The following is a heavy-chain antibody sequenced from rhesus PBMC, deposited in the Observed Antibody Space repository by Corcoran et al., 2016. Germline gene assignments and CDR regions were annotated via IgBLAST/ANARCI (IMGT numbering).Heavy chain of an antibody. V-gene: IGHV4-127*01. CDR2: RGGNSGST. Sequence: QLQLQESGPGLVKPSETLSLTCAVSGYSIISGYGWLWIRQPPGKGLEGIGCRGGNSGSTNYKPSLESRGTNSEDTAKNQFSLALSSVTAADTAVYYCARDFGDYYSGSHYSGGFDYWGQGVLVTVSS. CDR1: GYSIISGYG. D-gene: IGHD3-16*01. J-gene: IGHJ4*01. CDR3: ARDFGDYYSGSHYSGGFDY.